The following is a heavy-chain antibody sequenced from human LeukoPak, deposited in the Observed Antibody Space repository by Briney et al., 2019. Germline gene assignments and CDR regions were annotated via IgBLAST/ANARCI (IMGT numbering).Heavy chain of an antibody. CDR1: GFTFSSYA. J-gene: IGHJ6*04. Sequence: GGSLRLSCAASGFTFSSYAMSWVRQAPGKGLEWVSAISGSGGGTYYADSVKGRFTISRDNSKNTLYLQMNSLRAEDTAVYYCAKPRGYCSSTSCYANYYYYYGMDVWGKGTTVTVSS. CDR2: ISGSGGGT. V-gene: IGHV3-23*01. CDR3: AKPRGYCSSTSCYANYYYYYGMDV. D-gene: IGHD2-2*01.